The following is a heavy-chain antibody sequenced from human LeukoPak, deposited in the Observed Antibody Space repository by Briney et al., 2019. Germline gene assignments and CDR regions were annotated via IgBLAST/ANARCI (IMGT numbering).Heavy chain of an antibody. CDR1: GYTFNNYY. Sequence: ASVKVSCKASGYTFNNYYMYWVRQAPGQGLEWMGMINPSGGGTSYAQKFQGRVTMTRDTSTRTVFMEVSSLKPEDTAVYYCARQGAYSSAIGMGYWGQGTLVTVSS. CDR2: INPSGGGT. CDR3: ARQGAYSSAIGMGY. J-gene: IGHJ4*02. V-gene: IGHV1-46*02. D-gene: IGHD6-19*01.